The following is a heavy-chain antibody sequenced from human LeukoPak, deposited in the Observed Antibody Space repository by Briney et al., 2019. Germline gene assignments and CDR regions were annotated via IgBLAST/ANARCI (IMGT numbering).Heavy chain of an antibody. CDR2: ISSSSSYI. Sequence: GGSLRLSCAASGFTFSSYSMKWVRQAPGKGLEWVSSISSSSSYIYYADSVKGRFTISRDNAKNSLYLQMNSLRAEDTAVYYCARDYDILTGYVLFDYWGQGTLVTVSS. J-gene: IGHJ4*02. CDR1: GFTFSSYS. D-gene: IGHD3-9*01. CDR3: ARDYDILTGYVLFDY. V-gene: IGHV3-21*01.